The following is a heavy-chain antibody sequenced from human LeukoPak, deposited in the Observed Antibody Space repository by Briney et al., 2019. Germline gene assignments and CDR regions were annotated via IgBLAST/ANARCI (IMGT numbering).Heavy chain of an antibody. CDR3: ARAPGVITFDY. V-gene: IGHV4-30-4*01. D-gene: IGHD3-16*02. Sequence: PSETLSLTCAVYGGSFSGYYWSWIRQPPGKGLEWIGYIYYSGSTYYNPSLKSRVTISVDTSKNQFSLKLSSVTAADTAVYYCARAPGVITFDYWGQGTLVTVSS. J-gene: IGHJ4*02. CDR1: GGSFSGYY. CDR2: IYYSGST.